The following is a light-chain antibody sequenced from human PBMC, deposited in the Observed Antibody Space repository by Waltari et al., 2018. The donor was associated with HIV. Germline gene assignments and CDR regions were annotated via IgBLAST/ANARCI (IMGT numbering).Light chain of an antibody. Sequence: QSVLTQPPSASGTPGQRVTISCSGSSSNIGSNTVNWYQHLPGTSAKLLSSSNGVRPSGVPGLFSCTKSGTSAALAISGLQSEDEADYYCAAWDRSLNGWVFGGGTKLTVL. J-gene: IGLJ3*02. CDR3: AAWDRSLNGWV. CDR2: SNG. CDR1: SSNIGSNT. V-gene: IGLV1-44*01.